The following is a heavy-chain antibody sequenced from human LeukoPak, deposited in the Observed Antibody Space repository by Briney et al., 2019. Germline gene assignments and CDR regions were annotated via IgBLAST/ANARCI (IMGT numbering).Heavy chain of an antibody. D-gene: IGHD3-9*01. V-gene: IGHV1-18*01. CDR2: ISGYNGNT. J-gene: IGHJ5*02. CDR1: GYTFTSYG. Sequence: ASVKVSCKASGYTFTSYGISWVRQAPGQGLEWMGWISGYNGNTNYAQKLQGRVTMTTDTSTSTAYMELRSLTSDDTAVYYCARRYYDILTGYLNWFDPWGQGTLVTVSS. CDR3: ARRYYDILTGYLNWFDP.